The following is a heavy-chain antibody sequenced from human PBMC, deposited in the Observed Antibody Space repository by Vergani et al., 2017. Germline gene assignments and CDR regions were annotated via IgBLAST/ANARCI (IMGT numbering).Heavy chain of an antibody. CDR1: GGSFSGYY. V-gene: IGHV4-34*09. J-gene: IGHJ6*03. D-gene: IGHD2-15*01. Sequence: QVQLQESGPGLVKPSQTLSLTCTVYGGSFSGYYWSWIRQPPGKGLEWIGEINHSGSTNYNPSLKSRVTISVDTSKNQFSLKLSSVTAADTAVYYCAGRAPRGYCSGGSCSRYYYYMDVWGKGTTVTVSS. CDR2: INHSGST. CDR3: AGRAPRGYCSGGSCSRYYYYMDV.